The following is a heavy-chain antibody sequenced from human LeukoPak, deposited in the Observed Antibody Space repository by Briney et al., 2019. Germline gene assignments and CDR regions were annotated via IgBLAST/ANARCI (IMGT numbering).Heavy chain of an antibody. Sequence: SVKVSCKASGSTFTSSAVQWVRQARGQRLEWIGWIVVGSGNTNYAQKFQERVTITRDMSTSTAYMELSSLRSEDTAVYYCAASESPYCSGGSCYPSYYYGMDVWGQGTTVTVSS. CDR2: IVVGSGNT. CDR3: AASESPYCSGGSCYPSYYYGMDV. J-gene: IGHJ6*02. CDR1: GSTFTSSA. V-gene: IGHV1-58*01. D-gene: IGHD2-15*01.